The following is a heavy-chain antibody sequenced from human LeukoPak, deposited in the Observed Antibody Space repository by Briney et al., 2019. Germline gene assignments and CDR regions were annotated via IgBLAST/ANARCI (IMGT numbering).Heavy chain of an antibody. CDR2: IYYSGST. V-gene: IGHV4-39*07. CDR1: GGSISSSSYY. CDR3: ARALVYYYDSSGYYYGGSPFDY. J-gene: IGHJ4*02. Sequence: PSETLSLTCTVSGGSISSSSYYWGWIRQPPGKGLEWIGSIYYSGSTYYNPSLKSRVTISVDTSKNQFSLKLSSVTAADTAVYYCARALVYYYDSSGYYYGGSPFDYWGQGTLVTVSS. D-gene: IGHD3-22*01.